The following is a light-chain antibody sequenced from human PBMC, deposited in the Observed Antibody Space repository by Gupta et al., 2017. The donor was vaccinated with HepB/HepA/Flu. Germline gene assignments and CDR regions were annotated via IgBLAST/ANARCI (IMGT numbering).Light chain of an antibody. V-gene: IGLV2-11*01. CDR2: DVN. CDR3: CSYAGSYTFV. J-gene: IGLJ1*01. CDR1: NSDVGGSNY. Sequence: QSALTQPRSVSGSPGQSVTISCTGSNSDVGGSNYVSWYQQYPGKAPELIIYDVNRRPSGVPDRFSGSKSGNTASLTISGLQAEDECDYYCCSYAGSYTFVFGTGTKVSVL.